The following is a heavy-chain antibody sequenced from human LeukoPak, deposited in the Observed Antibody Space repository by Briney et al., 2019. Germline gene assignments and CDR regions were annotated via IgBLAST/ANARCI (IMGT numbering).Heavy chain of an antibody. Sequence: QPGGSLRLSCAASGFTFSYYTMHWVRQAPGKGLEWVAVISYDGSNKYYADSVKGRFTISRDNSKNTLYLQMNSLRAEDTAVYYCAKGATDYWGQGTLVTVSS. CDR1: GFTFSYYT. J-gene: IGHJ4*02. V-gene: IGHV3-30-3*01. CDR3: AKGATDY. CDR2: ISYDGSNK.